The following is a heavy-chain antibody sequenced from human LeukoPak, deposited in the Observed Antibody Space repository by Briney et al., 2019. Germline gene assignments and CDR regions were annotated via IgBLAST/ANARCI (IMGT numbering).Heavy chain of an antibody. CDR3: ARDTGGSGYSYGYLDH. J-gene: IGHJ4*02. CDR2: IYHSGST. Sequence: SQTLSLTCTVSGGSISSGGYYWSWIRQPPGKGLEWIGYIYHSGSTYYNPSLKSRVTISVDRSKNQFSLKLSSVTAADTAVYYWARDTGGSGYSYGYLDHWGQGTLVTVSS. CDR1: GGSISSGGYY. D-gene: IGHD3-22*01. V-gene: IGHV4-30-2*01.